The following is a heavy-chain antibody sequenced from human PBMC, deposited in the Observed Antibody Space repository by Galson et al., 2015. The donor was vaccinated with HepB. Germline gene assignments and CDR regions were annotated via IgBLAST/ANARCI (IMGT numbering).Heavy chain of an antibody. CDR1: GFFFRTYA. D-gene: IGHD7-27*01. V-gene: IGHV3-23*01. CDR3: ATSVRDWGSTFWYLSV. Sequence: SLRLSCAASGFFFRTYAMSWVRQAPGKGLEWVSGISDSGTSTFYAGSLRGRFTISRDNSKNTLFLQMNSLRVEDTAIYYCATSVRDWGSTFWYLSVWGRGTLVTVSS. J-gene: IGHJ2*01. CDR2: ISDSGTST.